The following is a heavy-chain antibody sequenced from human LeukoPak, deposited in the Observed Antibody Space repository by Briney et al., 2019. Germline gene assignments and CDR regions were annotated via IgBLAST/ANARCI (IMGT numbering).Heavy chain of an antibody. CDR1: GDSISSTNYY. CDR3: ASSGWYLLPGVY. J-gene: IGHJ4*02. V-gene: IGHV4-39*01. Sequence: SETLSLTCTVSGDSISSTNYYWGWIRQPPGKGLEWIGSIYYSGSTYYNPSLESRVTISVDTSKNQFSLKLSSVTAADTAVYYCASSGWYLLPGVYWGQGTLVTVSS. D-gene: IGHD6-19*01. CDR2: IYYSGST.